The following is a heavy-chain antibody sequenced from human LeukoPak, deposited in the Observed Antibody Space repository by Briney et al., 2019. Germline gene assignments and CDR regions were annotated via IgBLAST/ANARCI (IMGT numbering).Heavy chain of an antibody. CDR1: GFTFSSYS. J-gene: IGHJ4*02. V-gene: IGHV3-48*02. CDR3: ARDRDDYVWGSYRSLDY. CDR2: ISSSSSTI. Sequence: GGSLRLSCAASGFTFSSYSMNWVRQAPGKGLEWVSYISSSSSTIYYADSVKGRFTISRDNAKNSLYLQMNCLRDEDTAVYYCARDRDDYVWGSYRSLDYWGQGTLVTVSS. D-gene: IGHD3-16*02.